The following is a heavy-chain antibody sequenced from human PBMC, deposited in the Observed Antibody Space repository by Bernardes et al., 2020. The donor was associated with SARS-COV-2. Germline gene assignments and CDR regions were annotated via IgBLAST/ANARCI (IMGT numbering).Heavy chain of an antibody. V-gene: IGHV1-3*01. CDR3: AREQCSGGSCYFGGDFDY. J-gene: IGHJ4*02. D-gene: IGHD2-15*01. Sequence: GWRRAGNGDTQNSQQFQGRVTITRDTSASTAYMELSSLRSEDTAVYYCAREQCSGGSCYFGGDFDYWGQGTLVTVSS. CDR2: RRAGNGDT.